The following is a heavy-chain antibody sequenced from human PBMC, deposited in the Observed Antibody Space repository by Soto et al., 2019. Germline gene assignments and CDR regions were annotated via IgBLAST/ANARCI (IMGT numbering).Heavy chain of an antibody. CDR2: IIPIFGTA. V-gene: IGHV1-69*13. Sequence: SVKVSCKASGGAFSSYAISWVRQAPGQGLEWMGGIIPIFGTANYAQKFQGRVTITADESTSTAYMELSSLRSEDTAGDYCASDGYDLFTGYSPGRYWGQGTLVTVS. CDR3: ASDGYDLFTGYSPGRY. CDR1: GGAFSSYA. D-gene: IGHD3-9*01. J-gene: IGHJ4*02.